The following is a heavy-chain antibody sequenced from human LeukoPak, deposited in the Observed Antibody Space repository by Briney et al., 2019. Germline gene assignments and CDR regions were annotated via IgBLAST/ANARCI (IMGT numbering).Heavy chain of an antibody. J-gene: IGHJ6*03. D-gene: IGHD6-6*01. CDR2: IYTSGST. CDR3: ARDKDSSSPPYYYYMDV. CDR1: GGSISSYY. Sequence: SETLSLTCTVSGGSISSYYWSWIRQPAGKGLEWIGRIYTSGSTNYNPSLKSRVTMSVDTSKNQFSLKLSSVTAADTAVYYCARDKDSSSPPYYYYMDVWGKGTTVTVSS. V-gene: IGHV4-4*07.